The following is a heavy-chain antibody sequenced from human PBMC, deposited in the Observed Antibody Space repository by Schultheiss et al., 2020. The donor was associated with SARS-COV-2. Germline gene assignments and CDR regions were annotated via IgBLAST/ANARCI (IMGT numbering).Heavy chain of an antibody. Sequence: SQTLSLTCAVSGGSVSSGSYYWSWIRQPPGKGLEWIGNFHHDGRIYYSSSLRGRVTLSLDRSSNLSLKLNSATAADTAVYFCARVLDYYDTSGYANDNRYFELWGRGTPVTVSS. CDR2: FHHDGRI. D-gene: IGHD3-22*01. CDR1: GGSVSSGSYY. J-gene: IGHJ2*01. CDR3: ARVLDYYDTSGYANDNRYFEL. V-gene: IGHV4-30-2*01.